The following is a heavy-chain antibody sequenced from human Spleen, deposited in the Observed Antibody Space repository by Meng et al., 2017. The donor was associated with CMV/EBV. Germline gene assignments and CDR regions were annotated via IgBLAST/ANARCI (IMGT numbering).Heavy chain of an antibody. CDR1: GFTFSSYS. Sequence: GESLKISCAASGFTFSSYSMNWVRQAPGKGLEWVSSISSSSSYIYYADSVKGRFTISRDNSKNTLYLQMNSLRVEDTAVYYCAKNLEYQLQPAEYFQHWGQGTLVTVSS. D-gene: IGHD3-3*01. V-gene: IGHV3-21*04. CDR3: AKNLEYQLQPAEYFQH. J-gene: IGHJ1*01. CDR2: ISSSSSYI.